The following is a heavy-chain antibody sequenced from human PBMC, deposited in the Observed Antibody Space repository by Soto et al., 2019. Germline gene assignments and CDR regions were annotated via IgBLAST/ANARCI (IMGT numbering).Heavy chain of an antibody. Sequence: QVQLVQSGAEVKKPGSSVKVSCKASGGTLSSYVISWVRQAPGQGLEWMGGIIPIYGTANYAEKFQGRVTITADESTSTAYMEMSRLRSEDTAIYYCARDCGGCSAGSCRYNWFDPWGQGTLVTVSS. CDR1: GGTLSSYV. CDR3: ARDCGGCSAGSCRYNWFDP. V-gene: IGHV1-69*01. J-gene: IGHJ5*02. CDR2: IIPIYGTA. D-gene: IGHD2-15*01.